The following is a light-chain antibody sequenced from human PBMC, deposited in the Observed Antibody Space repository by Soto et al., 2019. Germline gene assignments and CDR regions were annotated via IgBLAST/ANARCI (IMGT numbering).Light chain of an antibody. Sequence: QSVLTQPPSVSVAPGQKVTISCSGSSSNIGNNYVSWYQQLPGTAPKLLIYDNNKRPSGIPDRFSGSKSGTSATLGITGLQTGDEADYYCGTWRVFGGGTKLTVL. CDR1: SSNIGNNY. CDR3: GTWRV. J-gene: IGLJ2*01. CDR2: DNN. V-gene: IGLV1-51*01.